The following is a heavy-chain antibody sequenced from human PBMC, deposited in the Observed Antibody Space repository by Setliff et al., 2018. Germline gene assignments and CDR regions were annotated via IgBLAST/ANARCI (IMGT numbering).Heavy chain of an antibody. CDR3: TRGPKDFVVPPTANIFDY. Sequence: ASVKVSCKASGYTFPSYGISWVRQAPGQGLEWMGWISAYNGYIIYEQKFQGRVTMTTDTSTSTAYMELRSLRSDDTAVYYCTRGPKDFVVPPTANIFDYWGQGTVVTVSS. J-gene: IGHJ4*02. D-gene: IGHD2-2*01. CDR2: ISAYNGYI. CDR1: GYTFPSYG. V-gene: IGHV1-18*01.